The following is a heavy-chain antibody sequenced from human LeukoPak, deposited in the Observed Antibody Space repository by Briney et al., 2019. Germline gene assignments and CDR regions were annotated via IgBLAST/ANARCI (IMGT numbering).Heavy chain of an antibody. CDR2: IYTSGST. CDR3: ARAGAMVFSGP. CDR1: GGSISSGSYY. J-gene: IGHJ5*02. Sequence: PSQTLSLTCTVSGGSISSGSYYWSWIRQPAGKGLEWIGRIYTSGSTNYNPSLKSRVTISVDTSKNQFSLKLSSVTAADTAVYYCARAGAMVFSGPWGQGTLVTVFS. D-gene: IGHD5-18*01. V-gene: IGHV4-61*02.